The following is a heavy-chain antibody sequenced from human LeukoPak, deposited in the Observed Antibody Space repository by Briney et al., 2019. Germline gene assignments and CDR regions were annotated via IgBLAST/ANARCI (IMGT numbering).Heavy chain of an antibody. CDR1: GFTFSSYW. CDR2: INSDGSST. J-gene: IGHJ4*02. CDR3: ARVGMTSGSGCDY. V-gene: IGHV3-74*01. Sequence: GGSLRLSCAASGFTFSSYWMHWVRQAPGKGLVWVSRINSDGSSTSYADSVKGRFTISRDSSKNTLYLQMGSLRAEDMALYYCARVGMTSGSGCDYWGQGTLVTVSS. D-gene: IGHD6-19*01.